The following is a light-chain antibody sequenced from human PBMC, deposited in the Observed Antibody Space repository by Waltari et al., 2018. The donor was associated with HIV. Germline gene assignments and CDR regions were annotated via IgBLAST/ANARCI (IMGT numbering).Light chain of an antibody. CDR2: SAT. CDR3: QQSYSPPWT. CDR1: QKINNY. V-gene: IGKV1-39*01. J-gene: IGKJ1*01. Sequence: DIQMTQSPSSLSASVGDRVTITCRASQKINNYLHWYHQKPGKAPNLLIYSATSFQSCLPSRFSGSGSGTDFTLTITSLQPEDFGTYYCQQSYSPPWTFGQGTKVEIK.